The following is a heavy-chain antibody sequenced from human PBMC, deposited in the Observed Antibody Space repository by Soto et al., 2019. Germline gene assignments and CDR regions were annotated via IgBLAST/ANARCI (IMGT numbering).Heavy chain of an antibody. CDR1: GFTFSSYA. J-gene: IGHJ4*02. Sequence: QVQLVESGGGVVQPGRSLRLSCAASGFTFSSYAMHWVRQAPGKGLEWVAVISDDGSNKYYADSVKGRFTISRDNSKNTLYLQMNSLRAEDTAVYYCARVGIAAAGLPYFDYWGQGTLVTVSS. V-gene: IGHV3-30-3*01. CDR2: ISDDGSNK. D-gene: IGHD6-13*01. CDR3: ARVGIAAAGLPYFDY.